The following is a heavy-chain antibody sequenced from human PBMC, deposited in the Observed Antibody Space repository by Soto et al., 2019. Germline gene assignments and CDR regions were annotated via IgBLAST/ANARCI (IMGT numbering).Heavy chain of an antibody. Sequence: QVHLVQSGAEVKKPGASVKVSCKASGYTFTSYGITWVRQAPGQGLGWMGWISAHNGNTDYAQKLQGRVIVTRYTSTSTAYMELRSLRSDDTAVYYCARGRYGDYWGQGALVTVSS. D-gene: IGHD1-1*01. CDR2: ISAHNGNT. V-gene: IGHV1-18*01. J-gene: IGHJ4*02. CDR3: ARGRYGDY. CDR1: GYTFTSYG.